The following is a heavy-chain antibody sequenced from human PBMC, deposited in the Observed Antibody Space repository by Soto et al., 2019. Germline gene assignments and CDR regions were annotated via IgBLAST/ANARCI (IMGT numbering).Heavy chain of an antibody. J-gene: IGHJ4*02. CDR1: GGTFSSYA. D-gene: IGHD3-22*01. CDR2: IIPIFGTA. Sequence: QVQLVQSGAEVTKPGSSVKVSCKASGGTFSSYAISWVRQAPGQGLEWMGGIIPIFGTANYAQKFQGRVTITPDESMSTAYMELSSLRSADTPVYYWARDRYYDSRGYYYSPYYFDYWGQGTLVTVSS. V-gene: IGHV1-69*05. CDR3: ARDRYYDSRGYYYSPYYFDY.